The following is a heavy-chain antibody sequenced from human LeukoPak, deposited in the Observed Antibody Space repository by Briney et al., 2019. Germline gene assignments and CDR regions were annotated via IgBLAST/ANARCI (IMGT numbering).Heavy chain of an antibody. Sequence: SQTLSLTRTVSGGSISSYYWSWIRQPPGKGLEWIGYIYYSGSTNYNPSLKSRVTISVDTSKNQFSQKLSSVTAADTAVYYCARHKQLVSPFDYWGQGTLVTVSS. CDR1: GGSISSYY. J-gene: IGHJ4*02. D-gene: IGHD6-13*01. CDR3: ARHKQLVSPFDY. CDR2: IYYSGST. V-gene: IGHV4-59*08.